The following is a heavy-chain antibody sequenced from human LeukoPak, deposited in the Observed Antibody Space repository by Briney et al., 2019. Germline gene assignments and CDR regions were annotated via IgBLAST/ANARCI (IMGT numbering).Heavy chain of an antibody. Sequence: GGSLRLSCAASGFTFSSYSMNWVRQARGKGLEWVSYISSSSSTIYYVDSVKGGFTISRDNDKNSLYLQMNSLRAEDTAVYYCARDLRRAYCSSTSCYRDAFDIWGQGTMVTVSS. D-gene: IGHD2-2*01. CDR3: ARDLRRAYCSSTSCYRDAFDI. J-gene: IGHJ3*02. V-gene: IGHV3-48*01. CDR1: GFTFSSYS. CDR2: ISSSSSTI.